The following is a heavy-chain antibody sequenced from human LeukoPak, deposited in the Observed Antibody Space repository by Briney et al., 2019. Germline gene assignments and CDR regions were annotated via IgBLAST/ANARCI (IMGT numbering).Heavy chain of an antibody. V-gene: IGHV3-23*01. CDR2: IGGTGVRT. D-gene: IGHD6-19*01. CDR1: GFTFSSYT. CDR3: AKEFRGGWSLDY. J-gene: IGHJ4*02. Sequence: GGSLRLSCAASGFTFSSYTMSWVRQAPGKGLGWVSGIGGTGVRTYYADSVKGRFTISRDNSKNTLYLQMNSLRAEDTAVYYCAKEFRGGWSLDYWGQGTLVTVSS.